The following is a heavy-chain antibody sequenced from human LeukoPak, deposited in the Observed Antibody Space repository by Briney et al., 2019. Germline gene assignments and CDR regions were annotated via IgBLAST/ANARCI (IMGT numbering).Heavy chain of an antibody. CDR2: IYHSGST. Sequence: SETLSLTCAVSGYSISSGYYWGWIRQPPGKGLEWIGSIYHSGSTYYNPSLKSRVTISVDTSKNQFSLKLSSVTAADTAVYCCAREGGSYFSAPFGYWGQGTLVTVSS. CDR1: GYSISSGYY. V-gene: IGHV4-38-2*02. D-gene: IGHD1-26*01. CDR3: AREGGSYFSAPFGY. J-gene: IGHJ4*02.